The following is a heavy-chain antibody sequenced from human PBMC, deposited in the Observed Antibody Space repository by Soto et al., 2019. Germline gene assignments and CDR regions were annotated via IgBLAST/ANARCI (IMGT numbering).Heavy chain of an antibody. CDR3: ERRRTSVVTQACFDV. CDR2: IYYSGRT. D-gene: IGHD2-21*02. J-gene: IGHJ4*02. V-gene: IGHV4-39*01. CDR1: GDSINSRSYY. Sequence: PSETLSLTCTVTGDSINSRSYYWGWIRQPPGKGLEWIGSIYYSGRTYNNPSLRSRVSMSIDTSKDQFSLKLKSVTAADTALYFCERRRTSVVTQACFDVWGPGSLVTVSS.